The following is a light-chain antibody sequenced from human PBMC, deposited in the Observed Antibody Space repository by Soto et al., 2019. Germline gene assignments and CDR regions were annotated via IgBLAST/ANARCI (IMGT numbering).Light chain of an antibody. CDR1: QSISSAY. V-gene: IGKV3-20*01. CDR3: QQYDRAPPFT. Sequence: EIVLTQSPGTLSLSPGERATLSCKASQSISSAYLAWYQQKPGQAPGLLIYGASSRATGIPDRFTGSASGTDFTLTISRLVPEDFAVYYCQQYDRAPPFTFGQGTRLEIK. CDR2: GAS. J-gene: IGKJ5*01.